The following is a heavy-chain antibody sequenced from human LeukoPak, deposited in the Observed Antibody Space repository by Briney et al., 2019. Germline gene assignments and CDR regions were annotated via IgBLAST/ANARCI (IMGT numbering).Heavy chain of an antibody. CDR2: IYHNGDT. J-gene: IGHJ2*01. V-gene: IGHV4-39*07. Sequence: SETLSLTCTVSGGSISSSRFNWGWIRQTPGKGLEWIGTIYHNGDTYHNPSLKSRVTMSRDTSNNQFSLKLTSVIAADTAVYYCARDSRFDSSGYRRVFWFFDLWGRGTLVTVSS. CDR1: GGSISSSRFN. D-gene: IGHD3-22*01. CDR3: ARDSRFDSSGYRRVFWFFDL.